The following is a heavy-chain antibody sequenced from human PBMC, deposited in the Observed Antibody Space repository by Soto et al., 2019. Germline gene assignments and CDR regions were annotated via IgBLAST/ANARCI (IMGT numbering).Heavy chain of an antibody. D-gene: IGHD6-19*01. Sequence: ASVKVSCKASGYTFSDYYMHWARQAPGQGLEWMGWINANSGGTTYAQKFQGRVTMTRDTSISTAYMELSRLSSDDTAIYYCARLQIEVPGTNWGQGTLVTVYS. CDR3: ARLQIEVPGTN. V-gene: IGHV1-2*02. J-gene: IGHJ4*02. CDR2: INANSGGT. CDR1: GYTFSDYY.